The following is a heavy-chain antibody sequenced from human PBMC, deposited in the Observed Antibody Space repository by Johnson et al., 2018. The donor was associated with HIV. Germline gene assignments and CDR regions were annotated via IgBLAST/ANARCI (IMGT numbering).Heavy chain of an antibody. J-gene: IGHJ3*01. Sequence: VQLVESGGGLVQPGGSLRLSCAASGFTFSSYWMSWVRQAPGKGLEWVANIKQDGSEKYYPDSVKGRFTISRDNAKSSLYLQVSSLIADDTAMYFCARDLMDSSDYPPDAFDVWGQGTMVTVSS. CDR1: GFTFSSYW. CDR3: ARDLMDSSDYPPDAFDV. D-gene: IGHD3-22*01. CDR2: IKQDGSEK. V-gene: IGHV3-7*05.